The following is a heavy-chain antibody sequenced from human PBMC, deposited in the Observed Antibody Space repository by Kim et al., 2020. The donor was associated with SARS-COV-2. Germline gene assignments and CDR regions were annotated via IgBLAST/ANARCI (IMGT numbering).Heavy chain of an antibody. CDR2: IKSDESST. CDR3: ARGGPIAVAGPLYYYYYGMDV. V-gene: IGHV3-74*01. Sequence: GGSLRLSCAASGFTFSSYWMHWVRQAPGKGLVWVSHIKSDESSTSYADSVKGRFTISRDNAKNTLCLQMSSLRAEDTAVYYCARGGPIAVAGPLYYYYYGMDVWGQGTTVTVSS. D-gene: IGHD6-19*01. J-gene: IGHJ6*02. CDR1: GFTFSSYW.